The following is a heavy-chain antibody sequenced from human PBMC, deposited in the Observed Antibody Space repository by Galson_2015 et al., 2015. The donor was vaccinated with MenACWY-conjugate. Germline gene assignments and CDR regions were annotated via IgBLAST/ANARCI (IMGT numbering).Heavy chain of an antibody. D-gene: IGHD3-16*01. CDR3: ARVYGGQLDYYYGMDV. CDR1: GYTFTSYY. CDR2: INPSGGST. Sequence: SVKVSCKASGYTFTSYYMHWVRQAPGQGLEWMGIINPSGGSTSYAQKFQGRVTMTRDTSTSTVYMELSSLRSEDTAVYYCARVYGGQLDYYYGMDVWGQGTTVTVSS. V-gene: IGHV1-46*01. J-gene: IGHJ6*02.